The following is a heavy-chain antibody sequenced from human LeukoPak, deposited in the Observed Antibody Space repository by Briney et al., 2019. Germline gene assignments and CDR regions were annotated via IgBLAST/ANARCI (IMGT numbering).Heavy chain of an antibody. V-gene: IGHV3-23*01. CDR1: GFTFSSYA. D-gene: IGHD1-1*01. CDR3: AKTGTIAPYYYGMDV. J-gene: IGHJ6*02. Sequence: RPGGSLRLSCAASGFTFSSYAMSRVRQAPGKGLEWVSAISGSGGSTYYADSVKGRFTISRDNSKNTLYLQMNSLRAEDTAVYYCAKTGTIAPYYYGMDVWGQGTTVTVSS. CDR2: ISGSGGST.